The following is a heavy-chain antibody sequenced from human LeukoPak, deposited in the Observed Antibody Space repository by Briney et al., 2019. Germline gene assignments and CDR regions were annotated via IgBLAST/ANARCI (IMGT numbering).Heavy chain of an antibody. J-gene: IGHJ4*02. CDR1: GYTFTSYG. CDR3: ARDDYGDQCGGWFDY. Sequence: ASVKVSCKASGYTFTSYGISWVRQAPGQGLEWMGWISAYNGNTNYAQKLQGRVTMTTDTSTSTAYMELRSLRSDDTAVYYCARDDYGDQCGGWFDYWGQGTLVTVSS. V-gene: IGHV1-18*01. CDR2: ISAYNGNT. D-gene: IGHD4-17*01.